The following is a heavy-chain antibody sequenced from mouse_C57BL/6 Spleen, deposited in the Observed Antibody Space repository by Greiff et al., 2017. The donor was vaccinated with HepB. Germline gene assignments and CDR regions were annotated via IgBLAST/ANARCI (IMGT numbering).Heavy chain of an antibody. J-gene: IGHJ3*01. V-gene: IGHV2-6*01. CDR1: GFSLTSYG. CDR2: IWGVGST. CDR3: ASLTGPWFAY. D-gene: IGHD4-1*01. Sequence: VKLVESGPGLVAPSQSLSITCTVSGFSLTSYGVDWVRQSPGKGLEWLGVIWGVGSTNYNSALKSRLSISKDNSKSQVFLKMNSLQTDDTAMYYCASLTGPWFAYWGQGTLVTVSA.